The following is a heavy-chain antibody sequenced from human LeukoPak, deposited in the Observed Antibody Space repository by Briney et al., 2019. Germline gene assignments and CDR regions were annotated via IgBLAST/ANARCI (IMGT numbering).Heavy chain of an antibody. CDR2: INPNSGDT. Sequence: ASVKVSCKASGYSFTGNYMHWVRQAPGQGLEWMGWINPNSGDTNLAQKFQGRVTMTRDTSISTVYMELSRLRSDDTAVFYCARGYYDSSDFEYLQHWGQGTLVTVSS. V-gene: IGHV1-2*02. D-gene: IGHD3-22*01. J-gene: IGHJ1*01. CDR3: ARGYYDSSDFEYLQH. CDR1: GYSFTGNY.